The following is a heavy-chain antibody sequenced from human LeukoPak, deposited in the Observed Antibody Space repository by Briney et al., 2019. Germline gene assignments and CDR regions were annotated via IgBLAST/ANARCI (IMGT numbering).Heavy chain of an antibody. D-gene: IGHD2-15*01. J-gene: IGHJ2*01. CDR1: GGSISSYY. CDR2: IYTSGSI. V-gene: IGHV4-4*07. CDR3: AREVVVVAATPHWYFDL. Sequence: SETLSLTCTVSGGSISSYYWSWIRQPAGKGLEWIGRIYTSGSINYNPSLKSRVTMSVDTSKNQFSLKLSSVTAADTAVYYCAREVVVVAATPHWYFDLWGRGTLVTVSS.